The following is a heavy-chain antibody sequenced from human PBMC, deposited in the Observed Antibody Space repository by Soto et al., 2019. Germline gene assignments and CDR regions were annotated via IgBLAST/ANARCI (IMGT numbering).Heavy chain of an antibody. CDR3: ASAAVTGTAGLDF. CDR2: INPNSGGT. J-gene: IGHJ4*02. V-gene: IGHV1-2*02. Sequence: ASLKVSCTASGYTFSGFYMHWVRQAPGQGLEWMGWINPNSGGTKSAEKFQGRVTMTRDTSISTAYMELSRLTSDDTAVCYCASAAVTGTAGLDFWGQVTPVPVSP. CDR1: GYTFSGFY. D-gene: IGHD6-19*01.